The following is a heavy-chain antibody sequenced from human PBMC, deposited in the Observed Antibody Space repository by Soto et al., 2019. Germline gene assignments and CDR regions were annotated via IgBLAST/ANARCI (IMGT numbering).Heavy chain of an antibody. CDR1: GFTFSIYE. Sequence: GGSLRLSCAASGFTFSIYEMNWVRQAPGKGLEWVSYISSSGSSIYYADSVKGRFTTSRDNAKNSLYLQMNSLRAEDTAVYYCARGGYHNTNSNYYHGMDVWGQGTTVTVSS. CDR3: ARGGYHNTNSNYYHGMDV. D-gene: IGHD3-16*02. V-gene: IGHV3-48*03. J-gene: IGHJ6*02. CDR2: ISSSGSSI.